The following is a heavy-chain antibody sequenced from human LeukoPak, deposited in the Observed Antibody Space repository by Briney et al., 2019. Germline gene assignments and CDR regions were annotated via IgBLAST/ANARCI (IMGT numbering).Heavy chain of an antibody. CDR1: GGTFNSYA. CDR2: IIPILGIA. D-gene: IGHD2-2*02. J-gene: IGHJ5*02. CDR3: ARDIVVIPAAIRGVFWFDP. Sequence: ASVKVSCKASGGTFNSYAISWVRQAPGQGLEWMGRIIPILGIANYAQKFQGRVTITADKSTSTAYMELSSLRSEDTAVYYCARDIVVIPAAIRGVFWFDPWGQGTLVTVSS. V-gene: IGHV1-69*04.